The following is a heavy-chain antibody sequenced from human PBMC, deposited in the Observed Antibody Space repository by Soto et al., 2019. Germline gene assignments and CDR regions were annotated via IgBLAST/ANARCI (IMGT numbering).Heavy chain of an antibody. D-gene: IGHD1-26*01. J-gene: IGHJ4*02. CDR1: GFTFSSYG. V-gene: IGHV3-33*01. CDR3: ARGIIGGGLTIDY. Sequence: QVQLVESGGGVVQPGRSLRLSCAASGFTFSSYGMHWVRQAPGKGLEWVAVIWYDGSNKYYADSVKGRFTISRDNSKNTLYLQMNSPRAEDTAVYYCARGIIGGGLTIDYWGQGTLVTVSS. CDR2: IWYDGSNK.